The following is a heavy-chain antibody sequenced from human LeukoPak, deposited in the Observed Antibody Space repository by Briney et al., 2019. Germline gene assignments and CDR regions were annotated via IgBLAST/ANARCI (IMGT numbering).Heavy chain of an antibody. V-gene: IGHV3-21*01. CDR2: ISSSSSYI. Sequence: GGSLRLSCAASGFTFSSYSMNWVRQAPGKGLEWVSSISSSSSYIYYADSVKGRFTISRDNAKNSLYLQMNSLRAEDTAVYYCARETGQLEGMDVWGKGTTVTVSS. D-gene: IGHD7-27*01. J-gene: IGHJ6*03. CDR3: ARETGQLEGMDV. CDR1: GFTFSSYS.